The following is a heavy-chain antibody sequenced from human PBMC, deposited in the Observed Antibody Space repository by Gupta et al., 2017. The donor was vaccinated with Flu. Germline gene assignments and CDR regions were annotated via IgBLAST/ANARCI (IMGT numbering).Heavy chain of an antibody. Sequence: QVQLVESGGGVVQPGRSLRLSCAASGFTFSTYGMHWVRQAPGKGPEWVALISNDGNQMFYADSVRGRFTISRDNSNNTLFLQMNSLRPEDTAVYYCAKSGWMQLWSFYFEYWGQGTLVPFSS. J-gene: IGHJ4*02. CDR1: GFTFSTYG. CDR2: ISNDGNQM. D-gene: IGHD5-18*01. CDR3: AKSGWMQLWSFYFEY. V-gene: IGHV3-30*18.